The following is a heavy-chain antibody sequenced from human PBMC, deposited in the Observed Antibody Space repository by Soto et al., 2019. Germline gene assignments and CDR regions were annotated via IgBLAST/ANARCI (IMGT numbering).Heavy chain of an antibody. CDR2: IIPIFGTA. CDR1: GGTFSSYA. D-gene: IGHD2-15*01. V-gene: IGHV1-69*13. J-gene: IGHJ6*02. Sequence: GASVKVSCKASGGTFSSYAISWVRQAPGQGLEWMGGIIPIFGTANYAQKFQGRVTITADESTSTAYMELSGLRSEDTAVYYCARGLYCSGGSCNYYCGMDVWGQGTTVTVSS. CDR3: ARGLYCSGGSCNYYCGMDV.